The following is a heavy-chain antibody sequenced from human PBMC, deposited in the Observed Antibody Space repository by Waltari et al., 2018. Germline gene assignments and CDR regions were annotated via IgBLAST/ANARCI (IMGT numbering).Heavy chain of an antibody. CDR3: ARGPPLGYSYGYYFDY. CDR2: IYSGGST. Sequence: EVQLVESGGGLIQPGGSLRLSCAASGFTVSRNYMSWVRQAPGKGLEWVSVIYSGGSTYYADSVKGRFTISRDNSKNTLYLQMNSLRAEDTAVYYCARGPPLGYSYGYYFDYWGQGTLVTVSS. V-gene: IGHV3-53*01. J-gene: IGHJ4*02. D-gene: IGHD5-18*01. CDR1: GFTVSRNY.